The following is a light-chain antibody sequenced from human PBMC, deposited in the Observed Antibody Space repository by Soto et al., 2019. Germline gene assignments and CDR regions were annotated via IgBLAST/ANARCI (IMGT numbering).Light chain of an antibody. CDR2: DDD. V-gene: IGLV1-51*01. J-gene: IGLJ3*02. Sequence: QSVLTQPPSVSAAPGQKVTISCSGSSSNIGDNYVSWYQQLPGTAPKLLIYDDDERPSGVPDRFSGSKSGTSATLGITGLQTGDEAAYYCGTWDRSLSVWLFGGGTQLTVL. CDR1: SSNIGDNY. CDR3: GTWDRSLSVWL.